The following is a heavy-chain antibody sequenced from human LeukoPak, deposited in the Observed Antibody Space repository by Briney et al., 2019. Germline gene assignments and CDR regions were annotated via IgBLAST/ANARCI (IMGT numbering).Heavy chain of an antibody. CDR1: GGTFSSYA. CDR3: ARVKLVGATYYFDY. V-gene: IGHV1-69*04. J-gene: IGHJ4*02. Sequence: ASVKVSCKASGGTFSSYAISWVRQAPGQGLEWMGRIIPILGIANYAQKFQGRVTITADKSTSTAYMELSSLRSEDTAVYYCARVKLVGATYYFDYWGQGTLVTVSS. CDR2: IIPILGIA. D-gene: IGHD1-26*01.